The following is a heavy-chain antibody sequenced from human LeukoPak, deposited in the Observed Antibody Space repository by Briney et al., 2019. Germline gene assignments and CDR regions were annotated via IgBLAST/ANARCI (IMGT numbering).Heavy chain of an antibody. V-gene: IGHV3-23*01. CDR1: GSASTFSSYA. J-gene: IGHJ4*02. CDR3: AARGSGYDHY. Sequence: GGSLRLSCADSGSASTFSSYAMSWVRQAPGKGLEWVSAISVSGGTYYADSVKGRFTISRDKSRNTLYLQMNSLRAEDTAVYYCAARGSGYDHYWGQGTLVTVSS. CDR2: ISVSGGT. D-gene: IGHD5-12*01.